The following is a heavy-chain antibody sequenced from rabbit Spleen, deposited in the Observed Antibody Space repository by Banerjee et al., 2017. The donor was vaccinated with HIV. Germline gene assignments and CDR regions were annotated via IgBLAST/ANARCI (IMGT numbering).Heavy chain of an antibody. CDR1: GFSFRVRDG. V-gene: IGHV1S45*01. CDR2: MNTATGKP. CDR3: ARDLVGVIGWNFYL. J-gene: IGHJ4*01. D-gene: IGHD1-1*01. Sequence: QEQLEESGGGLFKPEESLPLPCKASGFSFRVRDGLCGVRQAPGKGLEWIACMNTATGKPVYATWAKGRFTISRTSSTTVTLRMTSLTAADRATYFCARDLVGVIGWNFYLWGPGTLVTVS.